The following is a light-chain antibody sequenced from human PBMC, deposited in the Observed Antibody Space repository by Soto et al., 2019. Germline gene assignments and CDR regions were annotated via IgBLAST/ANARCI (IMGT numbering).Light chain of an antibody. V-gene: IGKV1-5*01. J-gene: IGKJ1*01. Sequence: DIQMTQSPSTLSASVGDRVTITCRASQNIDDYLAWYQQKPGKAPKLLIYDAYSLESGVQSRFSGSGSGTEFTLTISSLKPDDFATYYCKQYQSYSRTFGQGTKVDIK. CDR2: DAY. CDR1: QNIDDY. CDR3: KQYQSYSRT.